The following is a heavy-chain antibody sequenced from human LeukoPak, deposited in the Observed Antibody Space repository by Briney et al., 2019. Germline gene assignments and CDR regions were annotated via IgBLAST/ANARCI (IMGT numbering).Heavy chain of an antibody. CDR3: ARDALMAAAGNNWFDP. Sequence: PSETLSLTCTVSGGSISSYYWSWIRQPAGKGLEWIGRIYTSGSTNYNPSLKSRVTMSVDTSKNQFSLKLSSVTAADTAVYYCARDALMAAAGNNWFDPWGQGTLVTVSS. D-gene: IGHD6-13*01. J-gene: IGHJ5*02. V-gene: IGHV4-4*07. CDR2: IYTSGST. CDR1: GGSISSYY.